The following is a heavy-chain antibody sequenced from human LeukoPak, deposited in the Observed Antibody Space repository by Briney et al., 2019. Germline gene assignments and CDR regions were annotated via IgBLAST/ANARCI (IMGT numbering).Heavy chain of an antibody. Sequence: ASVKVSCKASGYTFTGYYMHWVRQAPGQGLEWMGWINPNSGGTNYAQKFQGRVTMTRDTSISTAYMELSRLRSDDTAVYYCARVPYYYDSSGHWDYWGQGTLVTVPS. CDR2: INPNSGGT. D-gene: IGHD3-22*01. CDR3: ARVPYYYDSSGHWDY. CDR1: GYTFTGYY. J-gene: IGHJ4*02. V-gene: IGHV1-2*02.